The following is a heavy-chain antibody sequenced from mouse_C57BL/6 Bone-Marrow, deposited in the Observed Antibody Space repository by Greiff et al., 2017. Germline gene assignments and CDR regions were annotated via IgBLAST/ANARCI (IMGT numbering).Heavy chain of an antibody. CDR3: ARGVRQYFDV. V-gene: IGHV1-63*01. CDR2: IYPGGGYT. J-gene: IGHJ1*03. Sequence: VQLHQSGAELVRPGTSVKMSCKASGYTFTNYWIGWAKQRPGHGLEWIGDIYPGGGYTNYNEKFKGKATLTADKSSSTAYMLFSSLTSDASAIHYCARGVRQYFDVWGTGTTVTVSS. D-gene: IGHD2-14*01. CDR1: GYTFTNYW.